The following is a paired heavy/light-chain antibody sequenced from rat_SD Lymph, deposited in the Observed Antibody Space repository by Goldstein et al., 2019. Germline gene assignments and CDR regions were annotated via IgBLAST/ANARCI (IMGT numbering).Light chain of an antibody. CDR2: GAS. CDR1: ESVSTG. Sequence: DTVLTQSPALAVSPGERVTISCRASESVSTGMHWYQQKPGQQPKLLIYGASNLESGVPARFSGSGSGTDFTLTIDPVEADDTATYFCQQSWNDPYTFGAGTKLELK. V-gene: IGKV3S10*01. CDR3: QQSWNDPYT. J-gene: IGKJ2-3*01.
Heavy chain of an antibody. CDR1: GYTFTDYW. J-gene: IGHJ4*01. Sequence: QVKLLQSGAALVKPGASVKMSCKASGYTFTDYWVSWVKQSHGKSLEWIGEIYPNSGATNFNEKFKGKATLTVDKSTSTAYMELSRLTSEDSAIYYCTRSGSYYYVMDAWGQGASVTVSS. CDR2: IYPNSGAT. V-gene: IGHV1-36*01. CDR3: TRSGSYYYVMDA.